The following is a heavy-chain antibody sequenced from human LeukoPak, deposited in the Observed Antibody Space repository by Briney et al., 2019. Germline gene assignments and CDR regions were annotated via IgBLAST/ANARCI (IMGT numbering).Heavy chain of an antibody. V-gene: IGHV4-61*02. Sequence: SETPSLTRTVSGGSPSSGSYYWSWIRQPAGEGLEWLGRIYNSGSTNYNPSLKGRVTISVDTSKNQFSLKLSSVTAADTAVYYCARDLSYYDSGGFDYWGQGTLVTVSS. CDR1: GGSPSSGSYY. D-gene: IGHD3-22*01. CDR3: ARDLSYYDSGGFDY. J-gene: IGHJ4*02. CDR2: IYNSGST.